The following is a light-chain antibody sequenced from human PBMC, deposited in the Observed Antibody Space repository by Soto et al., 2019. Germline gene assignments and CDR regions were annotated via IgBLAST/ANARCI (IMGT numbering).Light chain of an antibody. V-gene: IGKV3-20*01. Sequence: EVVLTQSPGTLSLSPGARATLSCRASQSVSNNYLAWYQQKPGQGPRLLIFGSSDRATGIPDRFSGSGSGSDFTLTIRRLEPEDFAVYYCQQYGSPPPYTFGQGTKLEIK. CDR2: GSS. CDR3: QQYGSPPPYT. J-gene: IGKJ2*01. CDR1: QSVSNNY.